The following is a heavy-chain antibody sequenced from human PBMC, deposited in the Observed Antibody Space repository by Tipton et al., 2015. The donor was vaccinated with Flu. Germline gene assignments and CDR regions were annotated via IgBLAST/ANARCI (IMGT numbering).Heavy chain of an antibody. CDR3: TRVTIYYDSRGFEFYRFGP. CDR2: VSSSGST. D-gene: IGHD3-22*01. CDR1: GDSITSGNYY. V-gene: IGHV4-61*02. J-gene: IGHJ5*02. Sequence: LRLSCTVSGDSITSGNYYWTWIRQSAGKGLEWIGRVSSSGSTRYNPSLKGRATISLDMSRNQFSLKLISVTAADTAVYYCTRVTIYYDSRGFEFYRFGPWGQGSLVSVSS.